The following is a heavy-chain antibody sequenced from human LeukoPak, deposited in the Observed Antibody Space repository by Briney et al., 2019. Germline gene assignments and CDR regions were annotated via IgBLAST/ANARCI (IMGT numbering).Heavy chain of an antibody. D-gene: IGHD3-9*01. CDR1: GYTFAGYY. CDR3: ARSPHILTGENFDY. J-gene: IGHJ4*02. Sequence: ASVKVSCKASGYTFAGYYMHWVRQAPGQGLEWMGWINSNSGGTNYAQKFQGRVTMTRDTSISTAYMELSRLRSDDTAVYYCARSPHILTGENFDYWGQGTLVTVSS. V-gene: IGHV1-2*02. CDR2: INSNSGGT.